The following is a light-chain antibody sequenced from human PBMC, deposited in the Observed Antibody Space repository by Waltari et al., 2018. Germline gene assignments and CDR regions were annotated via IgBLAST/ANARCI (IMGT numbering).Light chain of an antibody. CDR1: QGLVHHNGNTY. CDR3: MQAKEFPRA. J-gene: IGKJ1*01. CDR2: KVS. Sequence: DIVMTQTPLSLPVTLGQPASISCRSSQGLVHHNGNTYLSWLQQRPGQPPRLLIYKVSNRVPGVPDRFSGSGAGTDFTLKLSRVEAEDVGIYYCMQAKEFPRALGQGTKVEIK. V-gene: IGKV2-24*01.